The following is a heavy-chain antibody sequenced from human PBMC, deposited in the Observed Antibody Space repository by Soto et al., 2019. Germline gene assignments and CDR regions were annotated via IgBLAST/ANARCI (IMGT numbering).Heavy chain of an antibody. CDR3: ARWSNGCDY. CDR2: SYYTGST. V-gene: IGHV4-59*01. CDR1: GGSITNYY. J-gene: IGHJ4*02. Sequence: PWETLSLTFIVSGGSITNYYWGWIRQPPGKLLEWRGCSYYTGSTNINPSLKSRVAMSGDTSKNQLSLKLSSLTAADKAVYYCARWSNGCDYWGQGTLVTVSS. D-gene: IGHD3-22*01.